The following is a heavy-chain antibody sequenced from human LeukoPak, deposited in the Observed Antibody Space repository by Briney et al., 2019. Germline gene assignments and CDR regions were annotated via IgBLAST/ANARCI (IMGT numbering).Heavy chain of an antibody. V-gene: IGHV1-46*01. Sequence: GASVKVSCKASGYTFTSYFKHWVRQASGQGLEWMGIINPSGGSTTYAQKFQGRVTMTRDTSTSTVYMELRSLRSEDTAVYYCSRGPSASDWFVFGGPYWGQGTLVTVPS. D-gene: IGHD3-9*01. CDR2: INPSGGST. CDR3: SRGPSASDWFVFGGPY. J-gene: IGHJ4*02. CDR1: GYTFTSYF.